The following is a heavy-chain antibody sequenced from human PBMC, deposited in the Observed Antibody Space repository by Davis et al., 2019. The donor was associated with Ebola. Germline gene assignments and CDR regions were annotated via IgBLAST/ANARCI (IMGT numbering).Heavy chain of an antibody. CDR3: AKSSSWYERDAFDI. CDR1: GGSISSGGYY. J-gene: IGHJ3*02. Sequence: SETLSLTCTVSGGSISSGGYYWSWIRQHPGRGLEWIGEINHSGSTNYNPSLKSRVTISVDTSKNQFSLKLSSVTAADTAVYYCAKSSSWYERDAFDIWGQGTMVTVSS. CDR2: INHSGST. V-gene: IGHV4-31*03. D-gene: IGHD6-13*01.